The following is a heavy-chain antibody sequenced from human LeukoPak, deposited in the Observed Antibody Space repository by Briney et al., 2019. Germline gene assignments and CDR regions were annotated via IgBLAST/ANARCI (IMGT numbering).Heavy chain of an antibody. D-gene: IGHD2-2*01. J-gene: IGHJ3*02. CDR2: ISSSSSYI. Sequence: PGGSLRLSCAASGFTFSSYSMNWVRQAPGKGLEWVSSISSSSSYIYYADSVKGRFTISRDNSKNTLYLQMNSLRAEDTAVYYCARGGGVVVVPAAPMGAFDIWGQGTMVTVSS. V-gene: IGHV3-21*01. CDR1: GFTFSSYS. CDR3: ARGGGVVVVPAAPMGAFDI.